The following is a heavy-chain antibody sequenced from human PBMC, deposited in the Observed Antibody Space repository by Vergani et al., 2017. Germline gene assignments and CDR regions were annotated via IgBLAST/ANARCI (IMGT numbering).Heavy chain of an antibody. J-gene: IGHJ5*02. CDR2: IIPILGIA. CDR3: ARVAAMASRWFDP. Sequence: VQLVQSGAEVKKPGSSVKVSCKASGGTFSSYAISWVRQAPGQGLEWMGRIIPILGIANYAKKFKGRVTITADKSTSTAYMELSSLRSEDTAVYYCARVAAMASRWFDPWGQGTLVTVSS. CDR1: GGTFSSYA. V-gene: IGHV1-69*09. D-gene: IGHD5-18*01.